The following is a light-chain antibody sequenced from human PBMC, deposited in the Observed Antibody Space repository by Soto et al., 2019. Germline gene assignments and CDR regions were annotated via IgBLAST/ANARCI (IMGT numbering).Light chain of an antibody. CDR1: QSVSSNY. J-gene: IGKJ2*01. V-gene: IGKV3-20*01. CDR2: GAS. CDR3: QQYAGSSYT. Sequence: EIVLTQSPGTLSLSPGERATLSCRASQSVSSNYLVWYQQKSGQAPRPLIYGASTRATGIPDRFSGSGSGTDFTLTISRLEPEDFAVYYCQQYAGSSYTFGQGTKLEIK.